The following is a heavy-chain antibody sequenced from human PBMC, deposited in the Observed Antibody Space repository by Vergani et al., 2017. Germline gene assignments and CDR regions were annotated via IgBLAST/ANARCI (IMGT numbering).Heavy chain of an antibody. CDR3: ARAGDIVLMVYDNTNYGMDV. CDR1: GFTFSSYE. D-gene: IGHD2-8*01. J-gene: IGHJ6*02. CDR2: ISSSGSTI. Sequence: EVQLVESGGGLVQPGGSLRLSCAASGFTFSSYEMNWVRQAPGKGLEWVSYISSSGSTIYYADSVKGRFTISRDNAKNSLYLQMNSLRAEDTAVYYCARAGDIVLMVYDNTNYGMDVWGQGTTVTVSS. V-gene: IGHV3-48*03.